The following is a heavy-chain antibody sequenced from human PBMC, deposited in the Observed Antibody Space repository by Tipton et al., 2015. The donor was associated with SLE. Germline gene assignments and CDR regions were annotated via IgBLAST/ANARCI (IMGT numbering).Heavy chain of an antibody. D-gene: IGHD3-16*01. CDR3: ASLRPTPSSEDLGEGFDY. Sequence: LRLSCAVYGGSFSGYYWSWIRQPPGKGLEWIGEINHSGSTNYNPSLKSRVTISVDTSKNQFSLKLSSVTAADTAVYYCASLRPTPSSEDLGEGFDYWGQGTLVPVPS. V-gene: IGHV4-34*01. CDR1: GGSFSGYY. CDR2: INHSGST. J-gene: IGHJ4*02.